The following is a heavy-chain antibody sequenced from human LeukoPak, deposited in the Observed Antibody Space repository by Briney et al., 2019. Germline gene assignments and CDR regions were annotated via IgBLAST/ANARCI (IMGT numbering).Heavy chain of an antibody. D-gene: IGHD6-19*01. J-gene: IGHJ4*02. Sequence: GGSLRLSCAASGFTFSSYAMHWVRQAPGKGLEWVAVISYDGSNKYYAGSVKGRFTISRDNSKNTLYLQMNSLRAEDTAVYYCAKDFQESPGSGWIFDYWGQGTLVTVSS. CDR3: AKDFQESPGSGWIFDY. V-gene: IGHV3-30-3*01. CDR2: ISYDGSNK. CDR1: GFTFSSYA.